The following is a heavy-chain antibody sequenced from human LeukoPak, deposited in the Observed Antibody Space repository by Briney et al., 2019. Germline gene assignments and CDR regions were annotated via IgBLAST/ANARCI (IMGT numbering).Heavy chain of an antibody. CDR3: AKQLGYCSDGSCYFPY. J-gene: IGHJ4*02. Sequence: GKSLRLSCAASGFTFSSSAMSWVRQAPGKGLEWVSAISNNGGYTYYADSVQGRFTISRDNSKSTLCLQMNSLRAEDTAVYYCAKQLGYCSDGSCYFPYWGQGTLVTVSS. CDR1: GFTFSSSA. V-gene: IGHV3-23*01. CDR2: ISNNGGYT. D-gene: IGHD2-15*01.